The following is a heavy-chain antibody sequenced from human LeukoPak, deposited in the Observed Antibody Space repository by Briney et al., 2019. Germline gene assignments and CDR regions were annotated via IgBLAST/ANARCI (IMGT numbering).Heavy chain of an antibody. CDR1: GYTFTSYG. CDR2: ISAYNGNT. Sequence: ASVKVSCKASGYTFTSYGISWVRQAPGQGLEWMGWISAYNGNTNYAQKLQGRVTMTTDTSTSTAYMELRSLRSDDTAVYYCARGRRSGWYQLRAIDYWGQGTLVTVSS. D-gene: IGHD6-19*01. CDR3: ARGRRSGWYQLRAIDY. J-gene: IGHJ4*02. V-gene: IGHV1-18*01.